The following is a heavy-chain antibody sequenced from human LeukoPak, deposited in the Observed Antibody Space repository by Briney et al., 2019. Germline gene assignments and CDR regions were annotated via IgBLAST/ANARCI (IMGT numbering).Heavy chain of an antibody. CDR1: GFTSSNYW. D-gene: IGHD7-27*01. Sequence: GGSLRLSCAASGFTSSNYWMSWVRQAPGKGLEWVANIKQDGSEKYYVDSVKGRFTISRDNAKNSLYLQMNSLRAEDTAIYYCAKASIRGEDYFDYWGQGTLVTVSS. CDR2: IKQDGSEK. V-gene: IGHV3-7*01. J-gene: IGHJ4*02. CDR3: AKASIRGEDYFDY.